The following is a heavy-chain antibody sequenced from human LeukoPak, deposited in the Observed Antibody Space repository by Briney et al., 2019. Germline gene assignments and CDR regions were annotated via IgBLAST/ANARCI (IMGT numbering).Heavy chain of an antibody. CDR1: GYSISSGYY. CDR3: ATHHRPYAMVRGVIMEPFDY. Sequence: SETLSLTCTVSGYSISSGYYWGWIRQPPGKGLEWIGSIYHSGSTYYNPSLKSRVTISVDTSKNQFSLKLSSVTAADTAVYYCATHHRPYAMVRGVIMEPFDYWGQGTLVTVSS. CDR2: IYHSGST. V-gene: IGHV4-38-2*02. D-gene: IGHD3-10*01. J-gene: IGHJ4*02.